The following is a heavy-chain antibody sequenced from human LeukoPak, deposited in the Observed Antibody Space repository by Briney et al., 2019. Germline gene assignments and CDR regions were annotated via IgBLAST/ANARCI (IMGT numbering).Heavy chain of an antibody. D-gene: IGHD6-13*01. V-gene: IGHV1-8*01. J-gene: IGHJ4*02. Sequence: ASVKVSCKASGYTFTSYDINWVRQAPGQGLEWMGWMNPNSGNTGYAQKFQGRVTMTRNTSISTAYMELSSLRSEDTAVYYCARGQSSSWYYLDYWGQGTLVTVSS. CDR1: GYTFTSYD. CDR2: MNPNSGNT. CDR3: ARGQSSSWYYLDY.